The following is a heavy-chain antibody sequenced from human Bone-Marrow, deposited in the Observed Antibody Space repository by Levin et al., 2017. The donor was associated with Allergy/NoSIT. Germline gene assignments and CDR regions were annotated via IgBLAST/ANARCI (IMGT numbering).Heavy chain of an antibody. D-gene: IGHD2-8*01. J-gene: IGHJ4*02. Sequence: PVASVKVSCKVSGSTLTGLSMHWVRQAPGKGLEWMGGFDPEDDKTVYARKFRGRVTMAEDPSTDTAYMELSSLRSEDTAVYYCVRSRFCTLGVCDPFDYWGQGTLVTVSS. CDR1: GSTLTGLS. V-gene: IGHV1-24*01. CDR3: VRSRFCTLGVCDPFDY. CDR2: FDPEDDKT.